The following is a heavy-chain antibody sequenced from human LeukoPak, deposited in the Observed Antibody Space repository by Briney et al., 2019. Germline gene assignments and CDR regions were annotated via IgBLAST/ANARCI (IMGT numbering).Heavy chain of an antibody. CDR1: GFTFGSFG. D-gene: IGHD3-16*01. Sequence: GGSLRLSCAPSGFTFGSFGMHWVRQAPGKGLEWVAIIWGDGGTQYYGDSVKGLVTISRDNSKNMLYLQMNSLRAEDTAVYYCARDKGGGLDYWGQGTLVTVSS. CDR3: ARDKGGGLDY. CDR2: IWGDGGTQ. J-gene: IGHJ4*02. V-gene: IGHV3-33*01.